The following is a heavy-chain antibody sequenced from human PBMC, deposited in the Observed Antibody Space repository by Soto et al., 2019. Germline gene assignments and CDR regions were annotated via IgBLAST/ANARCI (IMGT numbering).Heavy chain of an antibody. V-gene: IGHV6-1*01. CDR2: TYYRSKWYN. J-gene: IGHJ6*02. CDR3: ARGESYYYGMDV. CDR1: GDSVSTNSAT. D-gene: IGHD1-26*01. Sequence: SQTLSLTCAISGDSVSTNSATWDWIRQSPSRGLEWLGRTYYRSKWYNDYAVSVKSRITINPDTSKNQFSLQLNSVTPEDTAVYYCARGESYYYGMDVWGQGTTVTVSS.